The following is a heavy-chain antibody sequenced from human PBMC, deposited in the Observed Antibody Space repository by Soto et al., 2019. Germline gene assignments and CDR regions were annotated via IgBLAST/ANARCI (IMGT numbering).Heavy chain of an antibody. CDR2: IKSTTDGGTT. J-gene: IGHJ4*02. V-gene: IGHV3-15*01. CDR1: GFTFSNAW. Sequence: PGGSLRLSCAASGFTFSNAWMIWVRQAPGKGLGLVGRIKSTTDGGTTDYAAPVKGRFTISRDDSKNTLYLQMNSLKTEDTAVYYCTRDMISDLWSGYSRVFDYWGQGTLVTVSS. CDR3: TRDMISDLWSGYSRVFDY. D-gene: IGHD3-3*01.